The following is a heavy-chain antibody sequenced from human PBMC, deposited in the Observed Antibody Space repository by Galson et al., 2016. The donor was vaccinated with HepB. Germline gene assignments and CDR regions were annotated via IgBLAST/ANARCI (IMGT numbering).Heavy chain of an antibody. CDR2: TSTLVDST. J-gene: IGHJ5*02. D-gene: IGHD5-12*01. CDR1: GFIFSNSV. V-gene: IGHV3-23*01. Sequence: SLRLSCAASGFIFSNSVMSWVRQAPGKGLEWVSVTSTLVDSTYYADSVKGRFTVSRDNSKNTVYLQMNSLRAEDTAVYYCAKASGYSNSWFNHWGQGTLVTVSS. CDR3: AKASGYSNSWFNH.